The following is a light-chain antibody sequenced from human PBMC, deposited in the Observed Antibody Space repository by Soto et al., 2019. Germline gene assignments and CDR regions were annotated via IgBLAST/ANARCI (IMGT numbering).Light chain of an antibody. V-gene: IGKV3-20*01. CDR3: QQYGSSPVT. J-gene: IGKJ1*01. Sequence: EIMLTQSPGTLSLSPGERATLSCRASQSFNSIYLAWYQQKPGQAPRLLIYGTSSRATGIPDRFSGSGSGTDFTLTISRLEPEDFAVYYCQQYGSSPVTFGQGTKVDI. CDR1: QSFNSIY. CDR2: GTS.